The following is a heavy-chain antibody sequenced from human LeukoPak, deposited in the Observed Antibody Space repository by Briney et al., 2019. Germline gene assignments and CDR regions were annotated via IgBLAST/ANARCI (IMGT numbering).Heavy chain of an antibody. CDR1: GGSISSGDYY. D-gene: IGHD1-26*01. CDR2: IYYSGST. Sequence: SETLSLTCTVSGGSISSGDYYWSWIRQPPGKGLEWIGYIYYSGSTYYNPSLKSRVTISVDTSKNQFSLKLSSVTAAATAVYYCARDGVGANGIGPWGHGTLVPLSA. J-gene: IGHJ5*02. V-gene: IGHV4-30-4*01. CDR3: ARDGVGANGIGP.